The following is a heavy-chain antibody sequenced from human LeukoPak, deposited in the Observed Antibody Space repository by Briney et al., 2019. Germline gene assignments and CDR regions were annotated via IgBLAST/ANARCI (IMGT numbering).Heavy chain of an antibody. J-gene: IGHJ4*02. Sequence: SVKVSCKASGGTFISYAISWVRQAPGQGLEWMGGIIPIFATANYAQKFQGRVTITADESTSTAYMELSSLRSEDTAVYYCARGPITTRSYFDYWGQGTLVTVSS. D-gene: IGHD3-22*01. CDR3: ARGPITTRSYFDY. V-gene: IGHV1-69*01. CDR2: IIPIFATA. CDR1: GGTFISYA.